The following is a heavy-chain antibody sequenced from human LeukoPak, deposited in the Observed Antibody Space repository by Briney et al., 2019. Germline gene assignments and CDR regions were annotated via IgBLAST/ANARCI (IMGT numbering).Heavy chain of an antibody. CDR3: ARTYSSSWYRHYYMDV. Sequence: SETLSRTCTVSGGSISSGDYYWSWIRQPPGKGLERIGYFYYSGSTYYNPSLKSRVTISVDTSKNQFSLKLSSVTAADTAVYYCARTYSSSWYRHYYMDVWGKGTTVTVSS. V-gene: IGHV4-30-4*08. J-gene: IGHJ6*03. CDR1: GGSISSGDYY. CDR2: FYYSGST. D-gene: IGHD6-13*01.